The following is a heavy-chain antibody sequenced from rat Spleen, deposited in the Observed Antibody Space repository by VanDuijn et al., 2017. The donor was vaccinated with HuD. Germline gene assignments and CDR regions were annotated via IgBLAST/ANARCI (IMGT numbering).Heavy chain of an antibody. CDR3: ARPHSSHYVMDA. CDR1: GFTFSDYY. J-gene: IGHJ4*01. CDR2: ISYEGSGT. D-gene: IGHD1-8*01. V-gene: IGHV5-22*01. Sequence: EVQLVESGGGLVQPGRSLKLPCAASGFTFSDYYLAWVRQAPKKGLEWVASISYEGSGTYYGDSVKGRFTISRDNAKSTLYLQMNSLRSEDTATYYCARPHSSHYVMDAWGQGASVTVSS.